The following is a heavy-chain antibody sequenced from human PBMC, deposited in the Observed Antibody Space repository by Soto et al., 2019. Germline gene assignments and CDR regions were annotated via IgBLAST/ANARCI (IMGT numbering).Heavy chain of an antibody. J-gene: IGHJ3*02. Sequence: SETLSLTCTVSGGSISSSSYYWGWIRQPPGKGLEWIGSIYYSGSTYYNPSLKSRVTISVDTSKNQFSLKLSSVTAADTAVYYCAGVKYYYDSSGYPNSRTFDIWGQGTMVTVSS. D-gene: IGHD3-22*01. V-gene: IGHV4-39*01. CDR2: IYYSGST. CDR1: GGSISSSSYY. CDR3: AGVKYYYDSSGYPNSRTFDI.